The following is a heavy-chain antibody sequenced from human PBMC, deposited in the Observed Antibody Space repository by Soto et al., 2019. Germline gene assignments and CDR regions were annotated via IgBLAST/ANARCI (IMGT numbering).Heavy chain of an antibody. V-gene: IGHV1-69*01. J-gene: IGHJ4*02. D-gene: IGHD1-26*01. CDR3: ARESAYGGNPLAFDN. CDR1: GDTFRRFA. CDR2: IIPFFNTS. Sequence: QEQLVQSGAEVKKPGFSVKVFLKASGDTFRRFAISWVRPAPGQGLDWMGGIIPFFNTSNYAQGFQGRVTITADASTSTAYMELSSLRSEDTAMYYCARESAYGGNPLAFDNWGQGTLVTVSS.